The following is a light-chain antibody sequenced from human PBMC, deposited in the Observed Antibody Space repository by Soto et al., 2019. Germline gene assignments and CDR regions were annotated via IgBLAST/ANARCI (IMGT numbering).Light chain of an antibody. CDR1: QNVNSN. CDR3: QQHNNWPRT. V-gene: IGKV3-15*01. J-gene: IGKJ1*01. CDR2: DAS. Sequence: IVLTQSPATLSVSPGEGATLSCRASQNVNSNLVWYQQKPGQAPRLLIYDASTRATAIPARFSGSGSGTEFTLTIGSLQSEDFAVYYCQQHNNWPRTFGQGTKVDIK.